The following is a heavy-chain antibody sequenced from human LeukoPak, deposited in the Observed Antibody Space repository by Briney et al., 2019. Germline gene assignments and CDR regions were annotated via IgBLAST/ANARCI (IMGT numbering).Heavy chain of an antibody. CDR1: GYSFTSYW. Sequence: GESLKISCKGSGYSFTSYWIGWVRQVPGKGLEWMAIIFPGDSDTRYSPSFQGQVTISADKSISTAYLQWSSLKASDTAMYYCARSPIVGAVYYDYWGQGTLVTVSS. J-gene: IGHJ4*02. CDR2: IFPGDSDT. V-gene: IGHV5-51*01. CDR3: ARSPIVGAVYYDY. D-gene: IGHD1-26*01.